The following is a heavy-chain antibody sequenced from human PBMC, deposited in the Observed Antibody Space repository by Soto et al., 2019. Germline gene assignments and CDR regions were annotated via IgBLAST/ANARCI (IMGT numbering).Heavy chain of an antibody. CDR1: GYTFTDYY. D-gene: IGHD6-19*01. V-gene: IGHV1-2*02. J-gene: IGHJ6*02. CDR2: INPNSGGT. CDR3: ARDQSPSSGWPGMDV. Sequence: ASVKVSCKASGYTFTDYYMHWVRQAPGQGLEWMGWINPNSGGTNYAQKFQGRVTMTRDTSISTAYMELNRLRSDDTAVYYCARDQSPSSGWPGMDVWGQGTTVTV.